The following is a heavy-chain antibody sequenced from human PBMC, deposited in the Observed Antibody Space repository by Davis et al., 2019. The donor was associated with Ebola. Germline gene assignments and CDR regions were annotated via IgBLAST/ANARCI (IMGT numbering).Heavy chain of an antibody. D-gene: IGHD7-27*01. CDR3: ARDMGWGSSASFDI. J-gene: IGHJ3*02. Sequence: GESLKISCVASGFSFRDYWMTWVRQAPGQGLEWLGFVSYDGNNQYYPDSVKGRFFVSRDNSKNTVYLQMNTLISDDTAVYYCARDMGWGSSASFDIWGQGTAVTVSS. CDR1: GFSFRDYW. V-gene: IGHV3-30*03. CDR2: VSYDGNNQ.